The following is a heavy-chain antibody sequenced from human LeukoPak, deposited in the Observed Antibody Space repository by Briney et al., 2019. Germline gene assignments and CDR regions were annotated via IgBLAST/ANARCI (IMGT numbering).Heavy chain of an antibody. Sequence: GGSLSLSCSPSGLPFSSYAMHWVRQAPGKGLEYVSAISSNGGSKYYAASVKGRFTISRDNSKNTLYLQMSSLRAEDTAVYYCVKEFGSGSFDYWGQGTLVTVSS. J-gene: IGHJ4*02. D-gene: IGHD6-19*01. CDR1: GLPFSSYA. CDR2: ISSNGGSK. V-gene: IGHV3-64D*06. CDR3: VKEFGSGSFDY.